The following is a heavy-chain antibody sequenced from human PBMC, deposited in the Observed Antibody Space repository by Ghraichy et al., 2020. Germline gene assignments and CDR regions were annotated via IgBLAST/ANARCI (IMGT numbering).Heavy chain of an antibody. Sequence: SETLSLTCAVYGGSFSGYYWSWIRQPPGKGLEWIGEINHSGSTNYNPSLKSRVTISVDTSKNQFSLKLSSVTAADTAVYYCARGDSSGSLLPGKRYYYYYGMDVWGQGTTVTVSS. CDR3: ARGDSSGSLLPGKRYYYYYGMDV. D-gene: IGHD6-19*01. CDR2: INHSGST. V-gene: IGHV4-34*01. J-gene: IGHJ6*02. CDR1: GGSFSGYY.